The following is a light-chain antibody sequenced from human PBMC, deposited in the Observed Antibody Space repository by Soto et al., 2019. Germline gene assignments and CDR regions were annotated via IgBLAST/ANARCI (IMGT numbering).Light chain of an antibody. Sequence: QSVLTQPPSASGTPGQGVAISCSGSSSNMGSNTVNWYQHLPGTAPKLLIYNDNQRPSGVPDRFFGSKSGTSASLVITGLQSEDEADAYCAAWDGSLNHILFGGGTKLTVL. J-gene: IGLJ2*01. CDR2: NDN. V-gene: IGLV1-44*01. CDR3: AAWDGSLNHIL. CDR1: SSNMGSNT.